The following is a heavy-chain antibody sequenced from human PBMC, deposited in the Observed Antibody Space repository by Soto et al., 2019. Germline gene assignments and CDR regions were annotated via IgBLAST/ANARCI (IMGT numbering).Heavy chain of an antibody. CDR3: ARGVGMDV. V-gene: IGHV4-59*01. Sequence: QVQLQESGPGLVKPSETLSLTCTVSGGSISSYYWSWIRQPPGKGLEWIGYIYYSGSTNYNPSLKSRVTISVDTSKNQFSLKLSSVTAADTAVYYCARGVGMDVWGQGTLVTVSS. CDR1: GGSISSYY. J-gene: IGHJ6*02. CDR2: IYYSGST.